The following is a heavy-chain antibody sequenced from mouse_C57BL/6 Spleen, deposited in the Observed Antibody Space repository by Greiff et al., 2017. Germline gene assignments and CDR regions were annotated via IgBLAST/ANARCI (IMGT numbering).Heavy chain of an antibody. CDR3: ARVGILRPYYYAMDY. CDR2: INYDGSST. J-gene: IGHJ4*01. Sequence: EAQRVESEGGLVQPGSSMKLSCTASGFTFSDYYMAWVRQVPEKGLEWVANINYDGSSTYYLDSLKSRFIISRDNAKNILYLQMSSLKSEDTATYYCARVGILRPYYYAMDYWGQGTSVTVSS. CDR1: GFTFSDYY. V-gene: IGHV5-16*01. D-gene: IGHD1-2*01.